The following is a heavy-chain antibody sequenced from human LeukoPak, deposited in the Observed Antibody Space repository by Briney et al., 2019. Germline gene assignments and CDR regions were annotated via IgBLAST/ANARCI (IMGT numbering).Heavy chain of an antibody. J-gene: IGHJ4*02. V-gene: IGHV4-30-4*01. CDR2: IYYSGST. Sequence: PSQTLSLTCTVSGDSINRGDYYWSWIRQPPGKGLEWIGYIYYSGSTYYNPSLKSRITISVDTSKNQFSLKLSSVTAADTAVYYCARDRSGYDHLDYWGQGTLVTVSS. CDR3: ARDRSGYDHLDY. CDR1: GDSINRGDYY. D-gene: IGHD5-12*01.